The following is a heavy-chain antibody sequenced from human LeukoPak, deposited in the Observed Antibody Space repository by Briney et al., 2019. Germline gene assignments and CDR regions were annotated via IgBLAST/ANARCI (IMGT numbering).Heavy chain of an antibody. CDR3: ARDVYCSSTSRPDF. J-gene: IGHJ4*02. CDR2: INTNTGNP. V-gene: IGHV7-4-1*02. D-gene: IGHD2-2*01. CDR1: GYSFTNYA. Sequence: ASVKVSCKASGYSFTNYAMNWVRQAPGQGLEWMGWINTNTGNPTYAQGFTGRFVFSLNTSVSTAYLQISRLKAEDTAVYYCARDVYCSSTSRPDFWGQGTLVIVSS.